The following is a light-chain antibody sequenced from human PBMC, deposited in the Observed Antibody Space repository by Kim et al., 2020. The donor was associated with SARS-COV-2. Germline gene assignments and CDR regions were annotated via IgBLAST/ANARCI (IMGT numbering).Light chain of an antibody. CDR2: GAS. CDR1: ESVVSRS. J-gene: IGKJ1*01. Sequence: SPGERATLLCRASESVVSRSLAWYQQRPGQAPRLLIYGASNRATGIPDRCIGSGSGTDFTLSISRLEPEDFAVYYCQQYGTSPRTFGQGTKVDIK. CDR3: QQYGTSPRT. V-gene: IGKV3-20*01.